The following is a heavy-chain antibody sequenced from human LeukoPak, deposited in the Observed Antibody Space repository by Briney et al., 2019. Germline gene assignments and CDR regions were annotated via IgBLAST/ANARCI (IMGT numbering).Heavy chain of an antibody. CDR2: INPNSGGT. D-gene: IGHD3-3*01. CDR3: ARDPSPYYDFWSGWDDAFDI. V-gene: IGHV1-2*02. J-gene: IGHJ3*02. CDR1: GYTFTGYY. Sequence: ASVKVSCKASGYTFTGYYMHWVRQAPGQGLEWMGWINPNSGGTSYAQKFQGRVTMTRDTSISTAYMELSRLRSDDTAVYYCARDPSPYYDFWSGWDDAFDIWGQGTMVTVSS.